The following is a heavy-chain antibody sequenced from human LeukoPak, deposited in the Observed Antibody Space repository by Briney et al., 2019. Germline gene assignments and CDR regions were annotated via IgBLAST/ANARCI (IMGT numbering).Heavy chain of an antibody. CDR1: GVTLSTYG. V-gene: IGHV3-23*01. J-gene: IGHJ4*02. Sequence: GGSLRLSCAASGVTLSTYGMHWVRHAPGTGLDLLAVTSGDEDSTHYADSVRGHFVISTDNSKNTSFLHMNSLRAEDTAVYYCTIDLMTGFSSGWHFGYWGQGTLVTVSS. CDR3: TIDLMTGFSSGWHFGY. CDR2: TSGDEDST. D-gene: IGHD6-19*01.